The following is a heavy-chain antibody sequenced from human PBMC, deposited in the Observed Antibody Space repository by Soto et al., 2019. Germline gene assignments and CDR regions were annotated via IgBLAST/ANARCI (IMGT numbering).Heavy chain of an antibody. D-gene: IGHD2-15*01. CDR2: INSDGSST. Sequence: GGALRLSCAASGFTFSSYWMHWVRQAPGKGLVWVSRINSDGSSTSYADSVKGRFTISRDNAKNTLYLQMNSLRAEDTAVYYCARDRPQVLVVVVAATNAFDIWGQATMVTVS. J-gene: IGHJ3*02. CDR3: ARDRPQVLVVVVAATNAFDI. V-gene: IGHV3-74*01. CDR1: GFTFSSYW.